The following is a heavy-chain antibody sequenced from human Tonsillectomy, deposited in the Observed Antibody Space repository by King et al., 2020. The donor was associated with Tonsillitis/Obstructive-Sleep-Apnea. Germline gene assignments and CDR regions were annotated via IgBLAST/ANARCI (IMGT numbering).Heavy chain of an antibody. Sequence: VQLVESGGGLVQPGGSLRLSCAASGFTFSSYAMSWVRQAPGKGLEWVSVIRGSGERLYYADSVKGRFTISSDNSKNTLYLQMNSLRVEDTAVYYCAKVNDYDSSSYYSAWGQGTLVTVSS. CDR1: GFTFSSYA. CDR2: IRGSGERL. D-gene: IGHD3-22*01. V-gene: IGHV3-23*04. CDR3: AKVNDYDSSSYYSA. J-gene: IGHJ5*02.